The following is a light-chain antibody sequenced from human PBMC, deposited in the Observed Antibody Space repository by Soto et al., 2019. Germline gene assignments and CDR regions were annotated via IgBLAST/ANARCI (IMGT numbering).Light chain of an antibody. CDR1: SGHSTYA. J-gene: IGLJ2*01. CDR2: LNSDGSH. V-gene: IGLV4-69*01. CDR3: PTWGTGPLV. Sequence: QPVLTQSPSASASLGASVKLTCTLSSGHSTYAIAWHQQHPEKGPRYLMKLNSDGSHSKGDGIPDRFSGSSSGAERYLTISRLESEDEADYYCPTWGTGPLVFGGGTKLTVL.